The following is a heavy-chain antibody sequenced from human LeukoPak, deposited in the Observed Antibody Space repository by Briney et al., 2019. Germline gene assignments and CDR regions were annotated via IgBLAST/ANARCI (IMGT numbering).Heavy chain of an antibody. CDR1: GGSISSGSYY. CDR3: ARVTPTARNDAFDI. V-gene: IGHV4-61*02. CDR2: IYTSGST. D-gene: IGHD1-14*01. Sequence: SETLSLTCTVSGGSISSGSYYWSWIRQPAGKGLEWIGRIYTSGSTNYNPSLKSRVTISVDTSKNQLSLKLSSVTAADTAVYYCARVTPTARNDAFDIWGQGTMVTVSS. J-gene: IGHJ3*02.